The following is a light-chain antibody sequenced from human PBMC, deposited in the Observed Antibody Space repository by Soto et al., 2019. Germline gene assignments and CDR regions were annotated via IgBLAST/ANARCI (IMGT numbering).Light chain of an antibody. CDR1: QTISSW. V-gene: IGKV1-5*03. CDR3: QHYNSYSEA. J-gene: IGKJ1*01. CDR2: KAS. Sequence: DIQMTQSPSTLSGSVGDRVTITCRASQTISSWLAWYQQKPGKAPKLLIYKASTLKSGVPSRFSVSGSGTEFKLTISSLQPDDFATYYCQHYNSYSEAFGQGTKVELK.